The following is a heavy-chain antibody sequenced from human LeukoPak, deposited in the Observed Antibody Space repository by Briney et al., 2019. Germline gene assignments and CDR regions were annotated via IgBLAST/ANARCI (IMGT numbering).Heavy chain of an antibody. V-gene: IGHV4-34*01. CDR3: ARGVLRFLEWLLTAPSSNWFDP. D-gene: IGHD3-3*01. CDR1: GGSFSGYY. J-gene: IGHJ5*02. Sequence: SETLSLTCAVYGGSFSGYYWSWIRQPPGKGLEWIGEINHSGSTNDNPSLKSRVTISVDTSKNQFSLKLSSVTAADTAVYYCARGVLRFLEWLLTAPSSNWFDPWGQGTLVTVSS. CDR2: INHSGST.